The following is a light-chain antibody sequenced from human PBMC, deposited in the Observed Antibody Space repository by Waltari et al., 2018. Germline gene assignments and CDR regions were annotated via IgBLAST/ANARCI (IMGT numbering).Light chain of an antibody. Sequence: DIHLTQSPSFLSASVGDRVTLTCRASQDISSNLAWYQQKPGKAPKLLIYRASTLQSGVPSRFSGSESGTEFTLTISSLQSEDFATYSCLQLNSYPRTFGQGTKVEVK. V-gene: IGKV1-9*01. J-gene: IGKJ1*01. CDR3: LQLNSYPRT. CDR2: RAS. CDR1: QDISSN.